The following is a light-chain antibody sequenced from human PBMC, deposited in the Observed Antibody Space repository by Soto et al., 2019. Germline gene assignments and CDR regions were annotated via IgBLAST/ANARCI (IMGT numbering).Light chain of an antibody. CDR2: WAS. V-gene: IGKV4-1*01. J-gene: IGKJ3*01. CDR1: RSILYNSNSKNY. Sequence: DIVMTQSPDSLAVSLGERATLNCKSSRSILYNSNSKNYSAWYQQKPGQPPKLLIYWASTRDSGVPDRFSGSGSGTDFTLTINCLQVEDVAVYYCQQYYTTPFTFGPGTKVDI. CDR3: QQYYTTPFT.